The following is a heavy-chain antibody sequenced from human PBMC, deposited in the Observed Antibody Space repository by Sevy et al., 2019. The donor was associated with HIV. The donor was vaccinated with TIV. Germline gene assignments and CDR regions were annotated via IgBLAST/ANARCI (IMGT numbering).Heavy chain of an antibody. Sequence: GGSLRLSCAASGFTFSSYSMNWVRQAPGKGLEWVSSISSRSSYIYYADSVKGRFTISRDNAKNSLYLQINSLRAEDTAVYYCARDYGGIRHFQYWGQGTLVTVSS. CDR3: ARDYGGIRHFQY. CDR2: ISSRSSYI. J-gene: IGHJ1*01. D-gene: IGHD4-17*01. CDR1: GFTFSSYS. V-gene: IGHV3-21*01.